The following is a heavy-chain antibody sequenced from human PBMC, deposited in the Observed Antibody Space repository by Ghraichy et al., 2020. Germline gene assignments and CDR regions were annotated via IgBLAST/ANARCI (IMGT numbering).Heavy chain of an antibody. CDR1: GFTFSSYS. Sequence: GGSLRLSCAASGFTFSSYSMLWVRQAPGRGLEWVSSISARGSYIQYADSLKGRFTISRDNANSSLYLQLNSLRADDTAFYYCARVWTTAAFDYWGQGALVTVSS. CDR2: ISARGSYI. D-gene: IGHD4-17*01. CDR3: ARVWTTAAFDY. V-gene: IGHV3-21*01. J-gene: IGHJ4*02.